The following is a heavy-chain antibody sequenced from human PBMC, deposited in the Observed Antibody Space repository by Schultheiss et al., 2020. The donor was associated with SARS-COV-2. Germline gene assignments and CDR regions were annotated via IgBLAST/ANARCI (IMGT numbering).Heavy chain of an antibody. CDR3: ARGRRYSSGWKLSYYYYGMDV. V-gene: IGHV4-39*07. CDR2: IHPSGIT. J-gene: IGHJ6*02. Sequence: SETLSLTCTVSGGSISSSSYYWGWIRQPPGKGLEWIGSIHPSGITLHTPSLESRLTMSADTSKSQFSLKLSSVTAADTAVYYCARGRRYSSGWKLSYYYYGMDVWGQGTTVTVSS. CDR1: GGSISSSSYY. D-gene: IGHD6-19*01.